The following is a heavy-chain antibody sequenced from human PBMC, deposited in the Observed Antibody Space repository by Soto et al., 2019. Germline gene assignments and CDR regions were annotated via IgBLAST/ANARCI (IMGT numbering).Heavy chain of an antibody. Sequence: GGSLRLSCAASGFTFSNYAMTWVRQGPGKGLEWVSGISGSGGRSYYADSVKGRFTISRDNSKSTLYLQMNSLRAEDTAVYYSAKAYFVWSSEQPYYFDYWGQGTLVTVSS. D-gene: IGHD3-16*01. J-gene: IGHJ4*02. CDR3: AKAYFVWSSEQPYYFDY. CDR1: GFTFSNYA. V-gene: IGHV3-23*01. CDR2: ISGSGGRS.